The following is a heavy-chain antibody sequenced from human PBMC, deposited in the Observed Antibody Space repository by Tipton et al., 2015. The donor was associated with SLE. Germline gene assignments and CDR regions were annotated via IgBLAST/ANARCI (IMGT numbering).Heavy chain of an antibody. CDR3: AKGSGGYAFTDY. V-gene: IGHV3-7*05. CDR2: IKQDGREK. J-gene: IGHJ4*02. CDR1: GFTFSDYS. Sequence: SLRLSCEVSGFTFSDYSMNWVRQAPGKGLEWLANIKQDGREKHYADSVKGRFTISRDNAKNLLYLQMDSLTVEDTAVYYCAKGSGGYAFTDYWGQGTLVTVSS. D-gene: IGHD5-12*01.